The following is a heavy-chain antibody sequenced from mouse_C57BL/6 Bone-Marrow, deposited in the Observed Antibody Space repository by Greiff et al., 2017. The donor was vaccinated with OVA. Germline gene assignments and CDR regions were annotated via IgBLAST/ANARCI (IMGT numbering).Heavy chain of an antibody. J-gene: IGHJ3*01. V-gene: IGHV1-5*01. CDR3: TRRGFFAY. CDR2: IYPGNSDT. CDR1: GYTFTSYW. Sequence: VQLQQPGAELVKPGASVKVSCKASGYTFTSYWMHWVKQRPGQGLEWIGAIYPGNSDTSYNQKFKGKAKLTAVTSASTAYMELSSLTNEDSAVYYCTRRGFFAYWGQGTLVTVSA.